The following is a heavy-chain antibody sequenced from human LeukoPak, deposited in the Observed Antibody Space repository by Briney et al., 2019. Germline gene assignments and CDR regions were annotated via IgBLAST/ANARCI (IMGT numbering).Heavy chain of an antibody. D-gene: IGHD5-12*01. V-gene: IGHV3-7*01. J-gene: IGHJ4*02. CDR1: GFTFSNYW. CDR2: INESGGER. CDR3: ARDEGGGYRGKFDY. Sequence: GGSLRLSCAASGFTFSNYWMSWVRQAPGKGLEWVANINESGGERYYVDSLKGRFTISRDNTKNSLYLQVNSLRAEDTAVYYCARDEGGGYRGKFDYWGLGTLVTVSS.